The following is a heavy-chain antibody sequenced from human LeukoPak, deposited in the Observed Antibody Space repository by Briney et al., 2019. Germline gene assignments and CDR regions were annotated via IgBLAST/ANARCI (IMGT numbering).Heavy chain of an antibody. V-gene: IGHV4-59*01. Sequence: SETLSLTCTVSGGSISSYYWSWIRQPPGKGLEWIGYIYYSGSTNYNPSLKSRVTISVDTSKNQFSLKLSSVTAADTAVYYCAREATVTPYYYMDVWGKGTTVTVSS. CDR1: GGSISSYY. CDR2: IYYSGST. CDR3: AREATVTPYYYMDV. D-gene: IGHD4-11*01. J-gene: IGHJ6*03.